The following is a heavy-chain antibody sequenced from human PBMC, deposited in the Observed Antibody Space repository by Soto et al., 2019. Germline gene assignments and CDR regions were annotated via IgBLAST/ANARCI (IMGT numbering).Heavy chain of an antibody. CDR1: GYTLTELS. CDR2: FDVEDVET. Sequence: ASVKVSFKVSGYTLTELSIHWVRQAPGKGLEWMGGFDVEDVETIYAQRFQGRVSMTEDTSIDTAYMELSSLRSDDTAVYFCATSSIVVLPAADDALDIWGQGTMVTVSS. J-gene: IGHJ3*02. CDR3: ATSSIVVLPAADDALDI. D-gene: IGHD2-2*01. V-gene: IGHV1-24*01.